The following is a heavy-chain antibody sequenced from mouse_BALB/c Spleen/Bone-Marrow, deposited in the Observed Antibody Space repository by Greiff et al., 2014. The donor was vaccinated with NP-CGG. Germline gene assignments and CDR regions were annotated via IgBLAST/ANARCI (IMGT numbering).Heavy chain of an antibody. Sequence: LVKTGASVKISCKAFGYSFTGYYMHWVKQSHGKSLEWIGYISCYNGATSYNQKFRGKATFTVDTSSSTAYMQFKSQTSEDSAVCYGSRSRDYGTSKSAWFAYWGQGTLVTVSA. CDR1: GYSFTGYY. J-gene: IGHJ3*01. V-gene: IGHV1S34*01. CDR3: SRSRDYGTSKSAWFAY. CDR2: ISCYNGAT. D-gene: IGHD1-1*01.